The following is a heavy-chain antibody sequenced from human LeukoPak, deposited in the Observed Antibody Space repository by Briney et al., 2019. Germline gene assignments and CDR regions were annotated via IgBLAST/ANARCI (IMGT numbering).Heavy chain of an antibody. J-gene: IGHJ5*02. CDR1: GFTFTDSA. V-gene: IGHV3-21*01. CDR3: ARDRYPRYCSSTSCSNWFDP. CDR2: INNIATHS. Sequence: PGGFLRLSCAGSGFTFTDSAINWVRQAPGKGLEWVSSINNIATHSYYAASVKGRFSISRDDAKNSVYLQMHSLRAEDTAIYYCARDRYPRYCSSTSCSNWFDPWGQGTLVTVSS. D-gene: IGHD2-2*01.